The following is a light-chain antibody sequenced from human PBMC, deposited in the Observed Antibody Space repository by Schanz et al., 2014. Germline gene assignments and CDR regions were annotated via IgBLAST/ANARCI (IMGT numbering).Light chain of an antibody. CDR1: QSVSTTH. Sequence: ETVLTQSPGTLSLSPGERATLSCRASQSVSTTHLAWYQQKPGQAPRLLIHAASTRATGIPARFSGSGSGTDFTLTISSLEPEDFAVYYCQQRGNWPRTFGGGTKVEIK. CDR3: QQRGNWPRT. CDR2: AAS. V-gene: IGKV3-11*01. J-gene: IGKJ4*01.